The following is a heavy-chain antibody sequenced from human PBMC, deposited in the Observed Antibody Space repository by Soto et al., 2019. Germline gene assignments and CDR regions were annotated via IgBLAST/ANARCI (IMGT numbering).Heavy chain of an antibody. CDR3: AKMSSENYYDPVFS. CDR2: ISSSGNTI. V-gene: IGHV3-11*01. CDR1: GFTFSDYY. D-gene: IGHD3-22*01. J-gene: IGHJ4*02. Sequence: QVQLVESGGGLVKTSGSLRIACAASGFTFSDYYMSWVRQAPGKGLEWVSYISSSGNTIYYADSVKGRFTISRDNAKNSVYLQMNRLRAKDTALYFCAKMSSENYYDPVFSWGQGTLVTVSS.